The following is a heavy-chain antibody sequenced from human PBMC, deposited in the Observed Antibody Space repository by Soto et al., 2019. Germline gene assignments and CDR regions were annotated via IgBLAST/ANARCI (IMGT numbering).Heavy chain of an antibody. CDR2: ISYDGSNE. CDR3: AKDQGYTYGPSDY. Sequence: QVQLVESGGGVVQPGRSLRLSCAASGFTFSSYAMHWVRQAPGKGLEWVAVISYDGSNEYYADSVKGRFTISRDNSKNTLYLQMNSLRAEDTAGYYCAKDQGYTYGPSDYWGQGTLVTVSS. CDR1: GFTFSSYA. J-gene: IGHJ4*02. D-gene: IGHD5-18*01. V-gene: IGHV3-30*18.